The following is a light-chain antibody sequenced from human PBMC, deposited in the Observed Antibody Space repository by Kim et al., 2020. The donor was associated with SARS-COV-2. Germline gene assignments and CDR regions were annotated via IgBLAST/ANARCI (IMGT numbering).Light chain of an antibody. V-gene: IGLV2-14*01. CDR3: TSYTTGATLV. CDR2: EVS. Sequence: GQATPTSCTGTSSDVGGYNYVSGYQQHPGKAPNLMIYEVSNRPSGVSNRFSGSKSGNTASLTISGLQAEDEADYYCTSYTTGATLVFGTGTKVTVL. J-gene: IGLJ1*01. CDR1: SSDVGGYNY.